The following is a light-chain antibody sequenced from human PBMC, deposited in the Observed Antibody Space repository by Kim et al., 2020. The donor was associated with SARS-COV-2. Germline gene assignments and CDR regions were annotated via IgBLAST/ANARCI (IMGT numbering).Light chain of an antibody. CDR3: QQYNSYPWT. V-gene: IGKV1-5*03. Sequence: AYVGDRVTITCWASQSISSWLAWYQQKPGKPPKVLIYKASSLEIGVPSRFSGSGFGTEFTLTISSLQPDDFATYYCQQYNSYPWTFGQGTKVDIK. CDR2: KAS. CDR1: QSISSW. J-gene: IGKJ1*01.